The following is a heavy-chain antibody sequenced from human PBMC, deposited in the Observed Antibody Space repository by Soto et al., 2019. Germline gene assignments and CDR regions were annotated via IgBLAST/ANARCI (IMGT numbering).Heavy chain of an antibody. D-gene: IGHD6-19*01. CDR2: ISGSGGST. J-gene: IGHJ6*02. V-gene: IGHV3-23*01. CDR1: GFTFSSYV. CDR3: AKDPIAEAGPAGRYGMDV. Sequence: EVQLLESGGGLVQPGGSLRLSCAASGFTFSSYVMSWVRQAPGKGLEWVSGISGSGGSTYYADSAKGRFTISRDNSKNTLYLQMNSLRAEDTAVYYCAKDPIAEAGPAGRYGMDVWGQGTSVTVSS.